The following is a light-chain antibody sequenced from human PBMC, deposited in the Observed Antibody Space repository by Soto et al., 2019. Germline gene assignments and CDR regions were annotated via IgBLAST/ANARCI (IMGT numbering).Light chain of an antibody. CDR1: SSDIGRYDY. J-gene: IGLJ2*01. V-gene: IGLV2-14*01. Sequence: QSALTQPASVSGSPGQSITISCTGTSSDIGRYDYISWYQQHPGKAPQLMIYDVSNRPSGIPNRFSGSKSGNTASLTISGLPAEDEADYYCSSFTITSTPVVFGGGTKLTVL. CDR2: DVS. CDR3: SSFTITSTPVV.